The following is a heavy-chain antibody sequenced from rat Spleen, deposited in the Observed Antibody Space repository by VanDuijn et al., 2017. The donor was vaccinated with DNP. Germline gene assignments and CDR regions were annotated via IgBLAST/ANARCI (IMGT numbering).Heavy chain of an antibody. Sequence: QVQLKESGPGLVQPSQTLSLTCTVSGFSLTSYHVSWVRQPPGKGLEWIAAIWSGGNTYYNSTLKSRLSISRDTSKSQVLLKMDSLQTEDTAMYFCTSYYSGDFHYWGQGVMVTVSS. CDR1: GFSLTSYH. D-gene: IGHD1-1*01. V-gene: IGHV2-15*01. J-gene: IGHJ2*01. CDR2: IWSGGNT. CDR3: TSYYSGDFHY.